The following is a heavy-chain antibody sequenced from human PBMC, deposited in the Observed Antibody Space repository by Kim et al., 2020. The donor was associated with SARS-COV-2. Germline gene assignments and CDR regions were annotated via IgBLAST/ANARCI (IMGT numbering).Heavy chain of an antibody. CDR2: IWLDGGKK. J-gene: IGHJ3*01. Sequence: GGSLRLSCAASGFTFSTYGMHWVRQAPGKGLEWVAVIWLDGGKKYYADSVKGRFTISRDNSRNILYLDMNSLRAEDTAVYYCAKAVYRDPGDDAFDDWGQGTLVTVSS. CDR3: AKAVYRDPGDDAFDD. V-gene: IGHV3-33*06. D-gene: IGHD3-16*01. CDR1: GFTFSTYG.